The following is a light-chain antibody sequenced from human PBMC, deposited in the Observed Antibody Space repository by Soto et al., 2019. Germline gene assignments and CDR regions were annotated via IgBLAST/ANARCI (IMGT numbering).Light chain of an antibody. J-gene: IGKJ1*01. CDR3: QEHSNWPPWT. CDR1: QSIGTY. Sequence: VLTQSPATLSLSPGERATLSCRASQSIGTYLTWYQQKPGQAPRLLIYDASNTATGIPARFSGSGSGTDFTLTISSLEPEDFAVYYCQEHSNWPPWTFGQGTKVDIK. CDR2: DAS. V-gene: IGKV3-11*01.